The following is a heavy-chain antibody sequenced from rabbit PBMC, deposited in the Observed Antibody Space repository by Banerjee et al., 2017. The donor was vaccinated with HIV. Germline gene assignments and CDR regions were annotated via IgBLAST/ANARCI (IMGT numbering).Heavy chain of an antibody. J-gene: IGHJ6*01. V-gene: IGHV1S45*01. CDR2: IGAGSASA. CDR1: GFSFTNNYW. CDR3: ARGYASVDF. D-gene: IGHD1-1*01. Sequence: QEQLEESGGDLVKPEGSLTLTCTASGFSFTNNYWLCWVRQAPGKGLEWIACIGAGSASAYYATWAKGRFTISRTTTTVTLQLNSLTAADTATYFCARGYASVDFWGPGTLVTVS.